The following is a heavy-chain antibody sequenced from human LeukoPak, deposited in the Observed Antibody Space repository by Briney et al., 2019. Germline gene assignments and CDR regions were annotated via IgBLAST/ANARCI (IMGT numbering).Heavy chain of an antibody. CDR2: MNPNSGNT. J-gene: IGHJ4*02. Sequence: ASVKVSCKASGYTFTSYDINWVRQATGQGLEWMGWMNPNSGNTGYAQKLQGRVTMTTDTSTSTAYMELRSLRSDDTAVYYCARDSTLYDFWSGYYIDYWGQGTLVTVSS. CDR3: ARDSTLYDFWSGYYIDY. D-gene: IGHD3-3*01. CDR1: GYTFTSYD. V-gene: IGHV1-8*01.